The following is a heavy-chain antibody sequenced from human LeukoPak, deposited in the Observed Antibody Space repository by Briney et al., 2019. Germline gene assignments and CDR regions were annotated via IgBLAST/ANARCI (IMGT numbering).Heavy chain of an antibody. Sequence: SETLSLTCTVSGGSISSYYWSWIRQPPGKGLEWIGYIYYSGSTNYNPSLKSRVTISVDTSKNQFSLKLSSVTAADTAVYYCARGVDFWSGYTYYYYYYMDVWGKGTTVTVSS. CDR1: GGSISSYY. D-gene: IGHD3-3*01. CDR3: ARGVDFWSGYTYYYYYYMDV. CDR2: IYYSGST. V-gene: IGHV4-59*01. J-gene: IGHJ6*03.